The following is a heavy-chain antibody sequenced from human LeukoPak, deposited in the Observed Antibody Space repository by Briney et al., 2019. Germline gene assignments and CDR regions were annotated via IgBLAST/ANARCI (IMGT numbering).Heavy chain of an antibody. Sequence: SETLSLTCTVSGGSISSYYWSWIRQPPGKGLEWIGYIYYSGSTNNNPSLKSRVTISVDTSKNQFSLKLSSVTAADTAVYYCSRERREYINSNYYYYYMDVWGKGTTVTVSS. J-gene: IGHJ6*03. CDR2: IYYSGST. V-gene: IGHV4-59*01. CDR1: GGSISSYY. CDR3: SRERREYINSNYYYYYMDV. D-gene: IGHD1-1*01.